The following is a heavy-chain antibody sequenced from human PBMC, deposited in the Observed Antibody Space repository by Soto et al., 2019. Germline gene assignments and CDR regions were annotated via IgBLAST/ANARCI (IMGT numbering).Heavy chain of an antibody. J-gene: IGHJ3*02. CDR1: GCTFTHYG. CDR3: ARVYGSGSYIAFDI. CDR2: ISAFNGNT. V-gene: IGHV1-18*01. D-gene: IGHD3-10*01. Sequence: QVQLVQSGAEVRKPGASVKVSCKASGCTFTHYGISWVRQAPGQGLAWMGWISAFNGNTKYVENFQDRVTMTTDTSTNTSYLELRSLRSDDTAMYYCARVYGSGSYIAFDIWGQGTMVTVSS.